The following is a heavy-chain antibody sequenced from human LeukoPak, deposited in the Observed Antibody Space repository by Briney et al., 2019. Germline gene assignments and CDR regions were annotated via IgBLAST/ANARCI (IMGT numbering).Heavy chain of an antibody. D-gene: IGHD5-12*01. CDR1: GFTFSSYS. J-gene: IGHJ4*02. V-gene: IGHV3-21*01. CDR3: ARVGYSGYGVFDY. Sequence: PGGSLRLSCAASGFTFSSYSMNWVRQAPGKGLEWVSSISSSSYIYYADSVKGRFTISRDNAKNSLYLQMNSLRAEDTAVYYCARVGYSGYGVFDYWAREPWSPSPQ. CDR2: ISSSSYI.